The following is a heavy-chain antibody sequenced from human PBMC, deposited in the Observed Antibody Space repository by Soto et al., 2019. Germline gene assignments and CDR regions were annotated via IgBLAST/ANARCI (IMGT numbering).Heavy chain of an antibody. J-gene: IGHJ6*02. CDR1: SGSMTTCSCC. Sequence: LSVTRNVSSGSMTTCSCCCIYIRHPPGKGLDWIGYVYYSETTQYNDSLKSRVTISVDTSKNQFSLQLTSVTAADTAVYYCSREQGCPPRYRMDVSGLGTTVTVS. V-gene: IGHV4-61*01. CDR2: VYYSETT. CDR3: SREQGCPPRYRMDV.